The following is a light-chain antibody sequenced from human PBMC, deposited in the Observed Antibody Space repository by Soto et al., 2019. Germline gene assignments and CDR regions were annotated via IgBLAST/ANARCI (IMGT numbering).Light chain of an antibody. Sequence: DIQITQSPTSLSSSFRDKITITCRASQSISSYLNWYQQKPGKAPKLLIYAASSLQSGVPSRFSGSGSGTEFTLTISSLQADDFATYYCQQYNDLSTFGGGTKVDIK. CDR2: AAS. CDR1: QSISSY. V-gene: IGKV1-39*01. J-gene: IGKJ4*01. CDR3: QQYNDLST.